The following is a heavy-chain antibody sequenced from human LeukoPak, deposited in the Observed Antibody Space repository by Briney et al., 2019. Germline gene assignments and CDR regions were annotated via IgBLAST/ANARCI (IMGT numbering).Heavy chain of an antibody. CDR2: IIPIFGTA. CDR1: GGTFSSYA. D-gene: IGHD2-2*01. CDR3: ARGIAVVPADTDYDYMDV. Sequence: SAKLCCKASGGTFSSYAISWVRQAPGQGLEWMGGIIPIFGTANYAQKFQGRVTITTDESTSTAYMELSSLRSEDTAVYYCARGIAVVPADTDYDYMDVWGKGTRVTVSS. J-gene: IGHJ6*03. V-gene: IGHV1-69*05.